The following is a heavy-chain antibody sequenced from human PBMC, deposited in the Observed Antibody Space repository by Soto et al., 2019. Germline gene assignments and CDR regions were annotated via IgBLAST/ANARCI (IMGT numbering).Heavy chain of an antibody. J-gene: IGHJ1*01. D-gene: IGHD3-16*01. Sequence: EVQLVESGGGLEQPGGSLRLSCGTSGFMFEDYAMHWVRQAPGKGLEWVSGINWNGVNKGYADSVLGRFTISRDNAKKSLYLEMNYLRREDTALYFCAQYADRLGELWGYFQNWGQGTPVTVSS. CDR1: GFMFEDYA. V-gene: IGHV3-9*01. CDR2: INWNGVNK. CDR3: AQYADRLGELWGYFQN.